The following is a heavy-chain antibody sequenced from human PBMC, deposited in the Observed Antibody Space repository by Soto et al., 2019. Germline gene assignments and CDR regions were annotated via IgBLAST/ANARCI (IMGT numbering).Heavy chain of an antibody. J-gene: IGHJ6*02. CDR2: INAGNGNT. CDR3: ARELYSSSWYGYYGMDV. Sequence: ASVKVSCKASGYTFTSYAMHWVRQAPGQRLEWMGWINAGNGNTKYSQKFQGRVTITRDTSASTAYMELGSLRSEDTAVYYCARELYSSSWYGYYGMDVWGQGTTVTVSS. V-gene: IGHV1-3*01. D-gene: IGHD6-13*01. CDR1: GYTFTSYA.